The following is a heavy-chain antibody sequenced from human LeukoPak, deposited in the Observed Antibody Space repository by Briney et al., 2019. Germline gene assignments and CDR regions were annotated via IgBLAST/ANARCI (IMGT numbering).Heavy chain of an antibody. CDR2: IYYSGST. CDR3: AREAFSSGYYDDY. V-gene: IGHV4-39*07. D-gene: IGHD3-22*01. J-gene: IGHJ4*02. Sequence: SETLSLTCTVSGGSISSSSYYWGWIRQPPGKGLEWIGTIYYSGSTYYNPSLKSRVTISVDTSKNQFSLNLSSATAADTAMYYCAREAFSSGYYDDYWGQGTLVTVSS. CDR1: GGSISSSSYY.